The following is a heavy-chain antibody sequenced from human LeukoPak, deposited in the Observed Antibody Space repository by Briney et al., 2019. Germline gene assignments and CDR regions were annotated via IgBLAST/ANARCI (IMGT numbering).Heavy chain of an antibody. V-gene: IGHV3-11*06. CDR1: GFTFSDYY. Sequence: GGSLRLSCAASGFTFSDYYMSWIRQAPGKGLKWVSYISSSSSYTNYADSVKGRFTISRDNAKNSLYLQMNSLRAEDTAVYYCARDYGDYGHDYWGQGTLVTVSS. CDR2: ISSSSSYT. CDR3: ARDYGDYGHDY. D-gene: IGHD4-17*01. J-gene: IGHJ4*02.